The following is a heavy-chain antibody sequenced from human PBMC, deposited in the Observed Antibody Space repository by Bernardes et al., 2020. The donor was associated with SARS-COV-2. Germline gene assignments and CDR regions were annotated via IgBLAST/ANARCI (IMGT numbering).Heavy chain of an antibody. CDR1: GFTLSDFA. CDR2: SGGGGAGT. CDR3: AKDYCGADCDFFDY. Sequence: GGSLRLSCAASGFTLSDFAMSWVRQTPGKGLEWVSGSGGGGAGTYYADFVKGRFTISRDNSKNTLFLQMNSLRAEDTAIYYCAKDYCGADCDFFDYWGQGTLVSVSS. V-gene: IGHV3-23*01. D-gene: IGHD2-21*02. J-gene: IGHJ4*02.